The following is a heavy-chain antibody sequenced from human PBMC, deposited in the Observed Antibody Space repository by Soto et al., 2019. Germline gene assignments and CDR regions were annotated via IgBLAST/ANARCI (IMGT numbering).Heavy chain of an antibody. CDR1: GASISSGGYY. CDR3: AREPSP. CDR2: IYYSVST. V-gene: IGHV4-31*03. Sequence: QVQLQESGPGLVKPSQTLSLTCTVAGASISSGGYYWGWIRQHPGKGLEWSGYIYYSVSTYYHPSLKSRVAISVDTSKNQFSLKLSSVTAADTAVYYCAREPSPWGQGTLVTVSS. J-gene: IGHJ5*02.